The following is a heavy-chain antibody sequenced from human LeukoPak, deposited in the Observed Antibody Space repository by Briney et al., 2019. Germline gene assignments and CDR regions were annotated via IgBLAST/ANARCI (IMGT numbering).Heavy chain of an antibody. CDR1: GFTVSSSY. J-gene: IGHJ6*03. Sequence: PGGSLRLSCAASGFTVSSSYMSWVRQAPGKGLEWVSVIYSGGSTYYADSVKGRFTISRDNSKNTLYLQMNSLRAEDTAVYYCAKEGNYDFWSGSSYYYMDVWGKGTTVTVSS. CDR3: AKEGNYDFWSGSSYYYMDV. D-gene: IGHD3-3*01. V-gene: IGHV3-53*05. CDR2: IYSGGST.